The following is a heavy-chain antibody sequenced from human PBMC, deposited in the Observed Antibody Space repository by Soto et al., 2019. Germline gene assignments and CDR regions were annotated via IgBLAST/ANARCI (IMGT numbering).Heavy chain of an antibody. J-gene: IGHJ6*02. D-gene: IGHD3-10*01. CDR1: GFTFSNAW. CDR2: IKSKTDGGTT. CDR3: TTEYMVRGVDDPYYYYYYGMDV. V-gene: IGHV3-15*07. Sequence: GGSLRLSCAASGFTFSNAWMNWVRQAPGKGLEWVGRIKSKTDGGTTDYAAPVKGRFTISRDDSKNTLYLQMNSLKTEDTAVYYCTTEYMVRGVDDPYYYYYYGMDVWGQGTTVTVSS.